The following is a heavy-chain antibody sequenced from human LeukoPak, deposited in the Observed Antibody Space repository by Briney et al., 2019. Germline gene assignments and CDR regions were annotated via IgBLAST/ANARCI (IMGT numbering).Heavy chain of an antibody. CDR3: ARAAAAGRHAPPVGY. CDR1: GYTFTSYY. J-gene: IGHJ4*02. CDR2: INPSGGST. V-gene: IGHV1-46*01. Sequence: ASVKVSCKASGYTFTSYYMHWVRQAPGQGLEWMGIINPSGGSTSYAQKFQGGVTMTRDTSTSTVYMELTSLRSEDTAVYYCARAAAAGRHAPPVGYWGQGTPVTVSS. D-gene: IGHD6-13*01.